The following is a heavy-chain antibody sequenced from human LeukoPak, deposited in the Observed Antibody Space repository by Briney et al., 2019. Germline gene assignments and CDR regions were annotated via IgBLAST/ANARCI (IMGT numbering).Heavy chain of an antibody. CDR1: GFTFSSYG. Sequence: GRSLRLSRAASGFTFSSYGMHWVRQAPGKGLEWVAVISYDGSNKYYADSVKGRFTISRDNSKNTLYLQMNSLRAEDTAVYYCARDYPPYSSSWSDFDYWGQGTLVTVSS. V-gene: IGHV3-30*03. J-gene: IGHJ4*02. CDR2: ISYDGSNK. D-gene: IGHD6-13*01. CDR3: ARDYPPYSSSWSDFDY.